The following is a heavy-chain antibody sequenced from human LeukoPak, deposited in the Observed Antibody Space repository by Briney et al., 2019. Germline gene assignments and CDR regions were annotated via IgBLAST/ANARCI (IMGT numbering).Heavy chain of an antibody. CDR3: ARDPVYCGGGSCYSRYFDL. CDR1: GYTVTGYY. D-gene: IGHD2-15*01. CDR2: INPNSGGA. V-gene: IGHV1-2*02. Sequence: ASVKVSCKASGYTVTGYYMQWVRQAPGQGLEWMGWINPNSGGANYAQKFQGRVTMTWDTSISTAYMELSSLTSDDTAVYYCARDPVYCGGGSCYSRYFDLWGRGTPVTVSS. J-gene: IGHJ2*01.